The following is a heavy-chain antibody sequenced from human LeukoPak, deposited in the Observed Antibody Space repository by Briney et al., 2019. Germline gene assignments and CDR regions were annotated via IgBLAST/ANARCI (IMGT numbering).Heavy chain of an antibody. CDR1: GFIFSSYA. J-gene: IGHJ4*02. CDR2: IRADAVTT. CDR3: VKDDGWVQYAN. Sequence: PGGSLRLSCAASGFIFSSYAMSWVRQAPGKGLEWVSRIRADAVTTYYADSVKGRFIISRDNSKNTVYLQMNSLSAEDAAVYYCVKDDGWVQYANWGQGTLVTVSS. V-gene: IGHV3-23*01. D-gene: IGHD5-24*01.